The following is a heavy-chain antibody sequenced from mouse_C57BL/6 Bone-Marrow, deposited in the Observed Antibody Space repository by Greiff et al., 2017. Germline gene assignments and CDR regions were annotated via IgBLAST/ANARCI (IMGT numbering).Heavy chain of an antibody. D-gene: IGHD2-5*01. CDR2: ISDGGSYT. J-gene: IGHJ4*01. CDR3: AIDRAFSNFGYYYAMDY. Sequence: DVKLVESGGGLVKPGGSLKLSCAASGFTFSSYAMSWVRQTPEKRLEWVATISDGGSYTYYPDNVKGRFTISTDNAKNNLYLQMSHLKSEDTAMYYCAIDRAFSNFGYYYAMDYWGQGTSVTVSS. CDR1: GFTFSSYA. V-gene: IGHV5-4*01.